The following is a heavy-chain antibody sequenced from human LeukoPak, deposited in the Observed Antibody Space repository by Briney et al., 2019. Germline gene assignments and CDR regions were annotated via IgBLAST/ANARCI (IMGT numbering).Heavy chain of an antibody. J-gene: IGHJ4*01. Sequence: PSETLSLTCTVSGGSISSYYWSWIRQPPGKGLEWIGYIYYSGSTNYNPSLKSRVTISADMSRNQLSLLLTSVTAADTAVYYCARQTLGVLYFDPWGLEPWSSSPQ. CDR2: IYYSGST. V-gene: IGHV4-59*08. D-gene: IGHD3-16*01. CDR1: GGSISSYY. CDR3: ARQTLGVLYFDP.